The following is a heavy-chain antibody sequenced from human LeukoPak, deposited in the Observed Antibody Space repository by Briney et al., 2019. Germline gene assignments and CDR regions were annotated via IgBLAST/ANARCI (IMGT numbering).Heavy chain of an antibody. CDR3: ASSKGVVPADNEYFQH. D-gene: IGHD2-2*01. CDR1: GGSISSGGYY. V-gene: IGHV4-30-2*01. Sequence: PSQTLSLTCTVSGGSISSGGYYWSWIRQPPGKGLEWIGYIYHSGSTYYNPSLKSRVTISVDRSKNQFSLKLSSVTAADTAVYYCASSKGVVPADNEYFQHWGQGTLVTVSS. CDR2: IYHSGST. J-gene: IGHJ1*01.